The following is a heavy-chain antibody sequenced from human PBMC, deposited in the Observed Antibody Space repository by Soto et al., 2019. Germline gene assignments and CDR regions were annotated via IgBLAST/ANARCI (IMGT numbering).Heavy chain of an antibody. CDR3: ARDHNDLWSGYPDY. J-gene: IGHJ4*02. CDR1: GFTFTSFS. D-gene: IGHD3-3*01. V-gene: IGHV3-48*02. CDR2: ISSSGSTI. Sequence: EVQLVQSGGGLVQPGGSLRLSCAASGFTFTSFSINWVRQAPGKGLEWVSFISSSGSTIYYADSVKGRFSISRDNAKNSLYLQMNSLRDEDTAVYYCARDHNDLWSGYPDYCGQGTLVTVSS.